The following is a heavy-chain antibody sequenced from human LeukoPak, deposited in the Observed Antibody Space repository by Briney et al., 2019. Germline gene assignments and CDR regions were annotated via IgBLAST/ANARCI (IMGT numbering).Heavy chain of an antibody. Sequence: PGGSLRLSCAASGFTFSTYWMTWVRQAPGKGLEWVANIKEDRSEKCYVDSVKGRFTVSRDNAKNSLYLQMNSLRVEDTAVYYCARGPSGWFGELLSPSYYFDYWGQGTLVTVSS. J-gene: IGHJ4*02. CDR1: GFTFSTYW. CDR3: ARGPSGWFGELLSPSYYFDY. CDR2: IKEDRSEK. V-gene: IGHV3-7*01. D-gene: IGHD3-10*01.